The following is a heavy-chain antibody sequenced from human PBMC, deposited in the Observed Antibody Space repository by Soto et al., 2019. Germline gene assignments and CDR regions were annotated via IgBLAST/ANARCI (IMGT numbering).Heavy chain of an antibody. D-gene: IGHD3-16*01. V-gene: IGHV3-23*01. Sequence: EVQLLESGGGLARPAGSLRLSCVASGFIFSDYAMTWIRQAPGKGLEWVATISASGGNIEYTDSLKGRFTISRDNSKKTVYLQINGLTADDTAVHYCAKVAGGLGYFDLWGRGTLVTVSS. J-gene: IGHJ2*01. CDR1: GFIFSDYA. CDR2: ISASGGNI. CDR3: AKVAGGLGYFDL.